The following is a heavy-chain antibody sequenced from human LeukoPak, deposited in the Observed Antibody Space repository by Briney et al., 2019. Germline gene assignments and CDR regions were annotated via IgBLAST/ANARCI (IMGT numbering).Heavy chain of an antibody. CDR1: GFTFSNAW. Sequence: GGSLRLSCAASGFTFSNAWMSWVRQAPGKGLEWVGRIKSKTDGGTTDYAAPVKGRFTISRDDSKNTLYLQMNSLKTEDTAVYYCTAEFYYDFWSGYYNDGDYWGQGTLVTVSS. V-gene: IGHV3-15*01. CDR2: IKSKTDGGTT. CDR3: TAEFYYDFWSGYYNDGDY. D-gene: IGHD3-3*01. J-gene: IGHJ4*02.